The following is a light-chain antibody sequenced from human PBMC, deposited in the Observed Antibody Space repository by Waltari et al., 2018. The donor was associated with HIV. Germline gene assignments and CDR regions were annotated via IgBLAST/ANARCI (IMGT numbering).Light chain of an antibody. J-gene: IGLJ2*01. CDR3: FSYAGNNYLL. CDR1: SSDIGLYNF. Sequence: QSALTQPPSASGSPGQSVTISCAGTSSDIGLYNFVSWYQHHPGTAPKLMISEVSRRPSGVPDRFAGSKSGNTASLTVSGLPAEDEAAYYCFSYAGNNYLLFGGGTKLTVL. V-gene: IGLV2-8*01. CDR2: EVS.